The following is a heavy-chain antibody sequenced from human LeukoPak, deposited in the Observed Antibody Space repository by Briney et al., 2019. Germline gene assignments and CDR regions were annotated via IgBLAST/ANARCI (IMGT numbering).Heavy chain of an antibody. J-gene: IGHJ6*04. CDR2: VYYSGST. D-gene: IGHD3-3*01. CDR3: ASEPYDFWSGYFLSPSI. Sequence: PSETLSLTCTVSGGSISSNSYYWGWIRQPPGKGLEWIGSVYYSGSTYYNPSLKSPVTISVDTSKNQFSLKLSSVTAADTAVYYCASEPYDFWSGYFLSPSIWGKGTTVTVPS. V-gene: IGHV4-39*07. CDR1: GGSISSNSYY.